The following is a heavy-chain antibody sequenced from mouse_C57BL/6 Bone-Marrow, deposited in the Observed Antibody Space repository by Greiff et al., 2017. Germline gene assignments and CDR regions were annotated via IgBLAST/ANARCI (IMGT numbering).Heavy chain of an antibody. CDR1: GYTFTSYW. V-gene: IGHV1-72*01. J-gene: IGHJ4*01. CDR2: IDPNSGGT. Sequence: QVQLQQPGAELVKPGASVKLSCKASGYTFTSYWMHWVKQRPGRGLEWIGRIDPNSGGTKYNEKFKSKATLTVDKPSSTAYMQLSSLTSEDSAVYYGASHYYGSSYGARDYWGQGTSVTVSS. D-gene: IGHD1-1*01. CDR3: ASHYYGSSYGARDY.